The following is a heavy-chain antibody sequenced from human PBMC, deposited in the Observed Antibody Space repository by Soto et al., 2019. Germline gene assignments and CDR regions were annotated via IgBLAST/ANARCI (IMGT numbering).Heavy chain of an antibody. D-gene: IGHD6-13*01. J-gene: IGHJ5*02. V-gene: IGHV4-4*07. CDR3: ARDQGVAAAGITWFDP. Sequence: SGTLSLTCTVSGASMNGYHWSWIRQPAGKGLEWIGHIHSSGSTNYNPSLKSRVTMSVDTSKNQFSLRLMSLTAADTAVYYCARDQGVAAAGITWFDPWGQGSLVTVSS. CDR2: IHSSGST. CDR1: GASMNGYH.